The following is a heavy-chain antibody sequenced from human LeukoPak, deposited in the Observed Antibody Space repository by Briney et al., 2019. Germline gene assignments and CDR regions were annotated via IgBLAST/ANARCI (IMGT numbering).Heavy chain of an antibody. CDR2: IYYSGST. CDR3: ARDGSPGIAIY. CDR1: GGSVNSGGYY. D-gene: IGHD6-13*01. J-gene: IGHJ4*02. V-gene: IGHV4-39*07. Sequence: SETLSPTCTVSGGSVNSGGYYWSWIRQYPGKGLEWIGSIYYSGSTYYNPSLKSRVTISVDTSKNQFSLKLSSVTAADTAVYYCARDGSPGIAIYWGQGTLVTVSS.